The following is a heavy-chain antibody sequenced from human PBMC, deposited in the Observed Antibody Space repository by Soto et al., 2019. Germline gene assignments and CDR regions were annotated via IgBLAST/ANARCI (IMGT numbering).Heavy chain of an antibody. Sequence: GGSLRLSCAASGFTFSSYSMNWVRQAPGKGLEWVSYISSSSSTIYYADYVKGRFTISRDNAKNSLYLQMNSLRAEDTAVYYCARVADYVERSFYRPIDYWGQGTLVTVSS. CDR3: ARVADYVERSFYRPIDY. V-gene: IGHV3-48*01. J-gene: IGHJ4*02. CDR2: ISSSSSTI. CDR1: GFTFSSYS. D-gene: IGHD3-16*01.